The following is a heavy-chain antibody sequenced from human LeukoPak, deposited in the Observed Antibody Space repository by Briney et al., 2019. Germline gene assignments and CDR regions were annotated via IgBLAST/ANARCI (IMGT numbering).Heavy chain of an antibody. Sequence: PGGSLRLSCAASGFTFSSYSMNWVRQAPGKGLEWVSSISSSSSYIYYADSVKGRFTISRDNAKNSLYLQMNSLRAKDTAVYYCARDDEALIAVAGVFDYWGQGTLVTVSS. V-gene: IGHV3-21*01. CDR2: ISSSSSYI. J-gene: IGHJ4*02. CDR1: GFTFSSYS. D-gene: IGHD6-19*01. CDR3: ARDDEALIAVAGVFDY.